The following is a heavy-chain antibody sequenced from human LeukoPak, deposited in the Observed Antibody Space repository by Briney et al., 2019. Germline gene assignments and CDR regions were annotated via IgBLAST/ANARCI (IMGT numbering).Heavy chain of an antibody. V-gene: IGHV3-21*01. Sequence: GGSLRLSCSASGFTFNNYNINWVRQAPGKGLEWVSFISSSSSYIYYADSVKGRFTISRDNAKNSLYLQMNSLRAEDTAVYYCARSDPNTYWGQGTLVTVSS. J-gene: IGHJ4*02. CDR2: ISSSSSYI. CDR1: GFTFNNYN. CDR3: ARSDPNTY.